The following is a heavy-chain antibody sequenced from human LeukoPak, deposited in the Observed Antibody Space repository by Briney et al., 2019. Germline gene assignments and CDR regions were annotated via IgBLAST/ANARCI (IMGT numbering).Heavy chain of an antibody. J-gene: IGHJ4*02. CDR2: ISSSGGTI. CDR3: ARDFRYEGDY. Sequence: GGSLRLSCAAPGFTFSSYEMNWVRQTPGKGLEWLSYISSSGGTIYYADSVKGRFTISRDNAQNSLYLQMNSLRVEDTAVYYCARDFRYEGDYWGQGTLVTVSS. D-gene: IGHD5-12*01. CDR1: GFTFSSYE. V-gene: IGHV3-48*03.